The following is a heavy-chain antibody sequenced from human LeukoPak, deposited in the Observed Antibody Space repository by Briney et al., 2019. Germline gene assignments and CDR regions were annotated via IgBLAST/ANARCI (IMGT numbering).Heavy chain of an antibody. CDR2: ISWDGGST. D-gene: IGHD3-3*01. CDR1: GFTFDDYT. V-gene: IGHV3-43*01. Sequence: PGGSLRLSCAASGFTFDDYTMHWVRQAPGKGLEWVSLISWDGGSTYYAGSVKGRFTISRDNSKNSLYLQMNSLRTEDTALYYCAKEPYDFWSGPHLYYFDYWGQGTLVTVSS. CDR3: AKEPYDFWSGPHLYYFDY. J-gene: IGHJ4*02.